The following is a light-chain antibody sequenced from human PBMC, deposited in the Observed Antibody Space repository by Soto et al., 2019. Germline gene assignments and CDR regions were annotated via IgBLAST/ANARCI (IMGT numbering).Light chain of an antibody. V-gene: IGLV2-14*01. CDR3: GSFTYSRTYV. CDR2: EVS. Sequence: QSVLTQPASVSGSPGQSITISCTGTSSDVGGYNYVSWYQQHPGKAPKLMIFEVSNRPSGVSIRFSSSRSGNTASLTISGLQAEDEADYYCGSFTYSRTYVFGTGTNVTVL. J-gene: IGLJ1*01. CDR1: SSDVGGYNY.